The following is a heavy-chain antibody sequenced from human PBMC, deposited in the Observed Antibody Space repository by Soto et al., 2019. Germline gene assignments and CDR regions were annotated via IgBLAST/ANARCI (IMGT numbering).Heavy chain of an antibody. V-gene: IGHV3-23*01. D-gene: IGHD2-2*01. Sequence: PGGSLRLSCAASGFTFSSYAMSWVRQAPGKGLEWVSAISGSGGSTYYADSVKGRFTISRDNSKNTLYLQMNSLRAEDTAVYYCAKDEQPGGDYYYGMGVWGQGTTVTVSS. J-gene: IGHJ6*02. CDR1: GFTFSSYA. CDR3: AKDEQPGGDYYYGMGV. CDR2: ISGSGGST.